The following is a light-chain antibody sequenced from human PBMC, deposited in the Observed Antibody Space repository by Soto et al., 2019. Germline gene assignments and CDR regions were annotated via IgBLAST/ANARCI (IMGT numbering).Light chain of an antibody. CDR1: QSISGW. CDR3: QQYYSDWT. Sequence: TQSPATLSLSPGERATLSCRASQSISGWLAWYQQKPGTAPKLLIYEASNLESGVPSRFSGSGSGTEFTLTISSLQPDDFATYYCQQYYSDWTFGQGTKVDIK. J-gene: IGKJ1*01. CDR2: EAS. V-gene: IGKV1-5*01.